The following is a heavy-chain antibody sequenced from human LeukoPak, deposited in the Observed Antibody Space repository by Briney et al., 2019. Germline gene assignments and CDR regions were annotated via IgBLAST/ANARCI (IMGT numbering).Heavy chain of an antibody. D-gene: IGHD2-2*01. CDR2: INSDASDT. J-gene: IGHJ4*02. V-gene: IGHV3-74*01. CDR3: ARICSSTDCLIPD. CDR1: GFIFGNAW. Sequence: GGSLRLSCAASGFIFGNAWMNWVRQAPGKGLVWISRINSDASDTNYADFVKGRFTISRDNAKNTVYLQINSLRDEDTAVYYCARICSSTDCLIPDWGQGTLVTVSS.